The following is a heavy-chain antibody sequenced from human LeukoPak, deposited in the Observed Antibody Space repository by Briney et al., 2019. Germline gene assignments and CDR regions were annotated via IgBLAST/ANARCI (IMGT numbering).Heavy chain of an antibody. CDR1: GGSINSGGYY. CDR3: ARGWTAAGNNWFDP. Sequence: ASETLSLTCTVPGGSINSGGYYWSWIRQHPGKGLEWIGYIYYSGSTYYNPSLKSRVTISVDTSKSQFSLKLSSVTAADTAVYYCARGWTAAGNNWFDPWGQGTLVTVSS. V-gene: IGHV4-31*03. CDR2: IYYSGST. D-gene: IGHD6-13*01. J-gene: IGHJ5*02.